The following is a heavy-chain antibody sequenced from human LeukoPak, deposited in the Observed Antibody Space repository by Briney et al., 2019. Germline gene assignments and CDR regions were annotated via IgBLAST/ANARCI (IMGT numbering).Heavy chain of an antibody. V-gene: IGHV7-4-1*02. CDR2: IHPNTGNP. CDR1: GYTFTDYA. Sequence: ASVKVSCKASGYTFTDYAMNWVRQAPGQGLEWMGWIHPNTGNPTYAQGFTGRFVFSLDTSVGTTYLQISSLKAEDTAVYYCARAYQSLGGLSLPDHWGQGTPLTVSS. D-gene: IGHD3-16*02. J-gene: IGHJ5*02. CDR3: ARAYQSLGGLSLPDH.